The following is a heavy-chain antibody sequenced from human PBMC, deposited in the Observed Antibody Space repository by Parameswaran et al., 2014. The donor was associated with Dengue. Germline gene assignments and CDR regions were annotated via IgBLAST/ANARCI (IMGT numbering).Heavy chain of an antibody. J-gene: IGHJ6*02. Sequence: MPGVRQAPGKGLEWVAVISYDGSNKYYADSVKGRFTISRDNSKNTLYLQMNSLRAEDTAVYYCARLAFPGLRHYYYYYGMDVWGQGTTVTVSS. D-gene: IGHD5-18*01. V-gene: IGHV3-30-3*01. CDR2: ISYDGSNK. CDR3: ARLAFPGLRHYYYYYGMDV.